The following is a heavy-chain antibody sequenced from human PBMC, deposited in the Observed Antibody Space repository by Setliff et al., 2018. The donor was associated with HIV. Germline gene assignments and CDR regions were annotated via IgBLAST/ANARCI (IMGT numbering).Heavy chain of an antibody. CDR2: IIPILGPA. Sequence: GASVKVSCKASGGTFSSYAISWVRQAPGQGLEWMGGIIPILGPANYAQKFQGRVTITAGEYTTTSYMERRNLRSEDTAIYYCARGLGNFVPDLIGYFDYWGQGTLVTVSS. CDR3: ARGLGNFVPDLIGYFDY. D-gene: IGHD3-3*02. J-gene: IGHJ4*02. V-gene: IGHV1-69*13. CDR1: GGTFSSYA.